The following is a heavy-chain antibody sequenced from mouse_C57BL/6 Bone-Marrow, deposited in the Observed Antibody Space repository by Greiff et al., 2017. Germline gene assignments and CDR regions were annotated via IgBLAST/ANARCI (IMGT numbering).Heavy chain of an antibody. V-gene: IGHV5-4*01. J-gene: IGHJ2*01. CDR2: ISDGGSYT. CDR3: ARELRTDFDY. D-gene: IGHD1-1*01. Sequence: EVKVVESGGGLVKPGGSLKLSCAASGFTFSSYAMSWVRQTPEKRLEWVATISDGGSYTYYPDNVKGRFTISIDNAQNNLYLQMSQLTSENTAMSYCARELRTDFDYWGQGTTLTVSS. CDR1: GFTFSSYA.